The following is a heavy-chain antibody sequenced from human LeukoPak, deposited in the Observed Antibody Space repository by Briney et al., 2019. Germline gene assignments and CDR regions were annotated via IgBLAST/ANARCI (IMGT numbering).Heavy chain of an antibody. V-gene: IGHV3-15*01. CDR3: TTDPRY. J-gene: IGHJ4*02. CDR2: IRDKGEGGTI. Sequence: GGSLRLSCAASGFTFKNAWMSWARQAPGKGPEWVARIRDKGEGGTIDHAASVRGRFTISRDDSRDAVYLQMNSLIVDDSAVYYCTTDPRYWGQGTLVTVSS. CDR1: GFTFKNAW.